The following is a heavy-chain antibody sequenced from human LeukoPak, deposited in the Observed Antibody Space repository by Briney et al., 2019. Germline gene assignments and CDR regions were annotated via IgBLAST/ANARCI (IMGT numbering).Heavy chain of an antibody. D-gene: IGHD6-13*01. Sequence: ASVKVSCKASGYTFTSYYMHWVRQAPGQGLEWMGIINPSGGSTSYAQKFQGRVTMTRDTSTSTVYMELSSLRSEDTAVNYCAREIAAAGQYYYGMDVWGQGTTVTVSS. CDR2: INPSGGST. V-gene: IGHV1-46*01. CDR1: GYTFTSYY. CDR3: AREIAAAGQYYYGMDV. J-gene: IGHJ6*02.